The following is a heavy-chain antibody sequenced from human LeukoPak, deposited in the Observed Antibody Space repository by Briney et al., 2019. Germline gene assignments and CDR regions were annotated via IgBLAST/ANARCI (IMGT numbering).Heavy chain of an antibody. Sequence: SETLSLTCTVSGDSISTYYWSWMRQSPGKGLEWIGYVHYSGDTKYSPSLKSRVTMSMDTSKNQFSLRLSSVTAADTAVYYCARIKIDYAPITLRPIYYFDYWGQGTLVTVPS. J-gene: IGHJ4*02. CDR3: ARIKIDYAPITLRPIYYFDY. V-gene: IGHV4-59*01. D-gene: IGHD3-16*01. CDR1: GDSISTYY. CDR2: VHYSGDT.